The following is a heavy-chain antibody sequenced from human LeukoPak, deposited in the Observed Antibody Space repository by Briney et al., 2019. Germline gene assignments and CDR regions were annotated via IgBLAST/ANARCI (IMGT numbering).Heavy chain of an antibody. Sequence: PSETLSLTCAVYGGSFSGYYWSWIRQPPGKGLEWIGEINHSGSTNYNPSLKSRVTISVDTSKNQFSLKLSSVTAADTAVYYCARDGITMVREVSLWGQGTLVTVSS. J-gene: IGHJ4*02. CDR3: ARDGITMVREVSL. D-gene: IGHD3-10*01. V-gene: IGHV4-34*01. CDR1: GGSFSGYY. CDR2: INHSGST.